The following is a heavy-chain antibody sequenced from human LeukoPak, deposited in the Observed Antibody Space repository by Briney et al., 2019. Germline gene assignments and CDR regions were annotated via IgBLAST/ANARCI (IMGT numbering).Heavy chain of an antibody. J-gene: IGHJ4*02. V-gene: IGHV4-34*01. CDR2: INHSGST. CDR1: GGSFSGYY. Sequence: SETLSLTCAVYGGSFSGYYWSWIRQPPGKGLEWIGEINHSGSTNYNPSLKSRATISVDTSKNQFSLKLSSVTAADTAVYYCARGMGYYGSGSYYNPFDYWGQGTLVTVSS. CDR3: ARGMGYYGSGSYYNPFDY. D-gene: IGHD3-10*01.